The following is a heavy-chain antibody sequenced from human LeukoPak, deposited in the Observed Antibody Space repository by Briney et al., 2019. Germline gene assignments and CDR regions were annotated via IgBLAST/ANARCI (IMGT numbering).Heavy chain of an antibody. V-gene: IGHV4-59*08. D-gene: IGHD3-22*01. CDR1: GGSICSYY. J-gene: IGHJ4*02. Sequence: SETLSLTCTVSGGSICSYYWSWIRQPPGKGLEWIGYIYYSGSTNYNPSLKSRVTISVDTSKNQFSLKLSSVTAADTAVYYCARGGFTDRSGYYYWGQGTLVTVSS. CDR2: IYYSGST. CDR3: ARGGFTDRSGYYY.